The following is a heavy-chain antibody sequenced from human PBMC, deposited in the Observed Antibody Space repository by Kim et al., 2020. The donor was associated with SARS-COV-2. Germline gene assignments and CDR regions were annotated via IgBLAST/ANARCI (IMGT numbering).Heavy chain of an antibody. J-gene: IGHJ4*02. Sequence: TNTADPVKGRFTISRNNAKNSLYLQMNSLRAENTAVYYCARRYGSGSYDYWGQGTLVTVSS. V-gene: IGHV3-11*03. CDR3: ARRYGSGSYDY. CDR2: T. D-gene: IGHD3-10*01.